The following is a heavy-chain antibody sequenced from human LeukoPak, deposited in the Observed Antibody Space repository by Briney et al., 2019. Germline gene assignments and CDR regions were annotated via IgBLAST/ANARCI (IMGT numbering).Heavy chain of an antibody. V-gene: IGHV4-59*08. Sequence: PSETLSLTCAVYGGSFSGYYWSWIRQPPGKGLEWIGYIYYSGSTNYNPSLKSRVTISVDTSKNQFSLKLSSVTAADTAVYYCASFSGYSYGYFDYWGQGTLVTVSS. J-gene: IGHJ4*02. CDR2: IYYSGST. D-gene: IGHD5-18*01. CDR1: GGSFSGYY. CDR3: ASFSGYSYGYFDY.